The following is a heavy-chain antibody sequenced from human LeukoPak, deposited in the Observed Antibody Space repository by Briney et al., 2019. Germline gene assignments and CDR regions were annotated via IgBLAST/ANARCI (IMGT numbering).Heavy chain of an antibody. CDR3: AKTGGIAAAH. V-gene: IGHV3-48*03. D-gene: IGHD6-13*01. CDR2: INGGGSTM. Sequence: GGSLRLSCAASGFTFSSYEMNWVRQAPGKGLEWVSYINGGGSTMSYADSVKGRFTISRDNAKNSLSLQMNSLRAEDTALYYCAKTGGIAAAHWGQGTLVTVSS. J-gene: IGHJ4*02. CDR1: GFTFSSYE.